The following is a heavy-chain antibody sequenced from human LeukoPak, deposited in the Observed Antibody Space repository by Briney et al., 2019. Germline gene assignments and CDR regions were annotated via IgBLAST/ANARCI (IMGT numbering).Heavy chain of an antibody. CDR2: ISWNSGSI. CDR3: AKDISGGSGTFDY. J-gene: IGHJ4*02. Sequence: PGGSLRLSCAASGFTFGDYAMHWVRQAPGKGLEWVSGISWNSGSIGYADSVKGRFTISKDNAKNSLYLQMNSLRAEDTALYYCAKDISGGSGTFDYWGQGTLVTVSS. D-gene: IGHD3-10*01. CDR1: GFTFGDYA. V-gene: IGHV3-9*01.